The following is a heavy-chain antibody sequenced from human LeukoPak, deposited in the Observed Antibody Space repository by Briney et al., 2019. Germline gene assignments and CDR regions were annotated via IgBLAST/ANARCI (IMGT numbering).Heavy chain of an antibody. V-gene: IGHV4-4*02. J-gene: IGHJ4*02. CDR2: ISLRGLT. Sequence: SGTLSLTCGVSGGSISGTNWWSWVRQPPGQGLEWIGEISLRGLTNYNPSLRSRLTMSLDESKNQVSLNLTSATAADTAVYYCAREGAHSSGWSPFDHWGQGILVTVSS. CDR1: GGSISGTNW. D-gene: IGHD3-22*01. CDR3: AREGAHSSGWSPFDH.